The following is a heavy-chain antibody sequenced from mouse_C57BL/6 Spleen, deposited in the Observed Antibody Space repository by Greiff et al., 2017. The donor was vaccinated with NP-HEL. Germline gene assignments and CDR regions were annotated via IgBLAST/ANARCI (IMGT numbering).Heavy chain of an antibody. Sequence: QVQLQQSGAELVRPGASVTLSCKASGYTFTDYEMHWVKQTPVHGLEWIGAIDPETGGTAYNQKFKGKAILTADKSSSTAYMELRSLTSEDSAVYYCTRRGVVETWFAYWGQGTLVTVSA. J-gene: IGHJ3*01. CDR1: GYTFTDYE. CDR2: IDPETGGT. CDR3: TRRGVVETWFAY. V-gene: IGHV1-15*01. D-gene: IGHD1-1*01.